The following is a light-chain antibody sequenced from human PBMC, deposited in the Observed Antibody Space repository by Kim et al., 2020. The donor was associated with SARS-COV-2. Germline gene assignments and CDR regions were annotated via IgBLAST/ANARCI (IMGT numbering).Light chain of an antibody. CDR1: NIGSKN. CDR3: AAWDDSLSGRV. J-gene: IGLJ3*02. V-gene: IGLV3-9*01. Sequence: SYELTQPLSVSVALGQTANVTCGGSNIGSKNVHWYQQNPGQAPVLVIYRDTNRPSGIPDRFSGSNSGNTATLTISRAQAGDEADYYCAAWDDSLSGRVFG. CDR2: RDT.